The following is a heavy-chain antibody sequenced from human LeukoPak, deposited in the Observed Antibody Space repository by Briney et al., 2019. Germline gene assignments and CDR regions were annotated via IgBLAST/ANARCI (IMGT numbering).Heavy chain of an antibody. CDR3: ARGGRYCSSTSCYEPYYYYYYMDV. CDR1: GGTFSSYA. Sequence: SVKVSCKASGGTFSSYAISWVRQAPGQGLEWMGGIIPIFGTANYAQKFQGRVTITADESTSTAYMELSSLRAEDTAVYYCARGGRYCSSTSCYEPYYYYYYMDVWGKGTTVTISS. J-gene: IGHJ6*03. D-gene: IGHD2-2*01. CDR2: IIPIFGTA. V-gene: IGHV1-69*13.